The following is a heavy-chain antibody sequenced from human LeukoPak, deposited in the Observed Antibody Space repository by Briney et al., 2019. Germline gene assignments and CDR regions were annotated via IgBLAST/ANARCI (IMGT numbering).Heavy chain of an antibody. J-gene: IGHJ6*03. CDR1: GGSISSYY. CDR2: IYHSGST. CDR3: ARGKGVGPNYYYYMDV. Sequence: SETLSLTCTVSGGSISSYYWSWIRQPPGKGLEWIGSIYHSGSTYYNPSLKSRVTISVDTSKNQFSLKLYSVTAADTAVYYCARGKGVGPNYYYYMDVWGKGTTVTISS. D-gene: IGHD3-10*01. V-gene: IGHV4-59*08.